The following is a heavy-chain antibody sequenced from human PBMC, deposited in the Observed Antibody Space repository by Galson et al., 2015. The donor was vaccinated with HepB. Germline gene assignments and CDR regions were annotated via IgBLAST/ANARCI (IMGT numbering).Heavy chain of an antibody. D-gene: IGHD6-6*01. Sequence: SLRLSCAASGFTFSSYAMSWVRQAPGKGLEWVSAISGSGGSTYYADSVKGRFTISRDNSKNTLYLQMNSLRAEDTAVYYCAKDLLQQLVSPGDFDYWGQGTLVTVSS. J-gene: IGHJ4*02. CDR2: ISGSGGST. CDR3: AKDLLQQLVSPGDFDY. V-gene: IGHV3-23*01. CDR1: GFTFSSYA.